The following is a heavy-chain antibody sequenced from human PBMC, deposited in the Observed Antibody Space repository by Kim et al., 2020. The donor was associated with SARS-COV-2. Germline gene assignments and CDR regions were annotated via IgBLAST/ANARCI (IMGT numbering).Heavy chain of an antibody. Sequence: SIPSLKSRVTISVDTSKNQFSLKLSSVTAADTAVYYCARVVTSYYYGMDVWGQGTTVTVSS. V-gene: IGHV4-31*02. D-gene: IGHD3-10*01. CDR3: ARVVTSYYYGMDV. J-gene: IGHJ6*02.